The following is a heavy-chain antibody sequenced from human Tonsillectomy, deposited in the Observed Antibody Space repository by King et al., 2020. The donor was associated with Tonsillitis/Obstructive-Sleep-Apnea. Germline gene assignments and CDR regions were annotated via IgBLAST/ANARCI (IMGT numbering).Heavy chain of an antibody. CDR3: ARDGVGATPFSDY. D-gene: IGHD1-26*01. CDR2: ISSSSSYI. Sequence: VQLVESGGGLVKPGGSLRLSCAASGFTFSSYSMNWVRQAPGKGLEWVSSISSSSSYIYYADSVKGRFTISRDNAKNSLYLQMNSLRAEDTAVYYCARDGVGATPFSDYWGQGPLVTVSS. V-gene: IGHV3-21*01. J-gene: IGHJ4*02. CDR1: GFTFSSYS.